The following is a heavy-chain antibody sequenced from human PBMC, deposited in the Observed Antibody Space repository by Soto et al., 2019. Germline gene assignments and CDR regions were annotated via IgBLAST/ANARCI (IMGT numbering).Heavy chain of an antibody. Sequence: QLLASGPGLVKPSETLSLTCTVSGGSISSSSYYWGWIRQPPGKGLEWVGSIYYSGSTYYNPSLKSRVTISVDTSKNHFSLKLSSVTAADTAVYYCARRVGRLYGEYLNWYFDLWGRGTLVTVSS. V-gene: IGHV4-39*01. CDR1: GGSISSSSYY. CDR2: IYYSGST. J-gene: IGHJ2*01. CDR3: ARRVGRLYGEYLNWYFDL. D-gene: IGHD4-17*01.